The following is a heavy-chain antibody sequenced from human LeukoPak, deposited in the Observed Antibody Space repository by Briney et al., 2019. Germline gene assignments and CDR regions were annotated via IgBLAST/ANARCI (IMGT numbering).Heavy chain of an antibody. J-gene: IGHJ4*02. CDR3: AKSSYYDASGYYREYYFDS. V-gene: IGHV3-30*18. Sequence: GGSLRLSCAASGFSFSTYGMHWVRQAPGKGLEWVTLISHDGKIKCDADSVKGRFTISRDKTKNTLYLQMNSLRAEDTAVYYCAKSSYYDASGYYREYYFDSWGQGTLVTVSS. CDR2: ISHDGKIK. D-gene: IGHD3-22*01. CDR1: GFSFSTYG.